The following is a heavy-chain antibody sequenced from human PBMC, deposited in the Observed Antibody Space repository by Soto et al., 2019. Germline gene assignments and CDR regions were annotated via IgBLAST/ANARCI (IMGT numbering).Heavy chain of an antibody. CDR1: GGTFSSYA. D-gene: IGHD3-22*01. Sequence: SVKVSCKASGGTFSSYAISWVRQAPGQVLEWMGVIIPIFGTANYAQKFQGRVTITADESTSTAYMELSSLRSEDTAVYYCAREDSSGYYRFDYWGQGTLVTVSS. V-gene: IGHV1-69*13. CDR3: AREDSSGYYRFDY. J-gene: IGHJ4*02. CDR2: IIPIFGTA.